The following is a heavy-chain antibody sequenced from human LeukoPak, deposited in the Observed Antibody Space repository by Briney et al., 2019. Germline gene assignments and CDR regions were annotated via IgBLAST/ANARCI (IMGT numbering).Heavy chain of an antibody. CDR3: ARDGGLLSGEYYFDY. D-gene: IGHD3-16*01. CDR1: GFTFSSYS. J-gene: IGHJ4*02. CDR2: ISSSTSYI. V-gene: IGHV3-21*01. Sequence: PGGSLRLSCAASGFTFSSYSMNRVRQAPGKGLEWVSSISSSTSYIYYADSVRGRFTISRDNAKNSLYLQMNSLRAEDTAVYYCARDGGLLSGEYYFDYWGQGTLVTVSS.